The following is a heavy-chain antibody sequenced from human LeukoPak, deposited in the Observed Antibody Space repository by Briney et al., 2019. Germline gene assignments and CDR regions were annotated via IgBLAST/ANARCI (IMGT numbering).Heavy chain of an antibody. CDR1: GYTFTSYG. CDR2: ISAYNGNT. D-gene: IGHD5-12*01. Sequence: ASVKVSCKASGYTFTSYGISWVRQAPGQGLEWMGWISAYNGNTNYAQKLQGRVTMTTDTSTSTAYMELRSLRSDDTAVYYCARTPPPPYSGYDGFMDVWGKGTMVTVSS. J-gene: IGHJ6*04. V-gene: IGHV1-18*04. CDR3: ARTPPPPYSGYDGFMDV.